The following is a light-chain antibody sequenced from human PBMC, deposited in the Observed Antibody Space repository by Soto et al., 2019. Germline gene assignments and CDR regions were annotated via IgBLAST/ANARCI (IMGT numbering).Light chain of an antibody. Sequence: DVQMTQSPSSLSATIGDRITITCQTSHNIDTFLNWYQQKPGKAPKLLIYVASNLQSGVPSRFRGSGSGTDFTLTISSLQPEDFATYYCQQSYSAPTFGPGTKVDIK. CDR2: VAS. V-gene: IGKV1-39*01. CDR3: QQSYSAPT. J-gene: IGKJ3*01. CDR1: HNIDTF.